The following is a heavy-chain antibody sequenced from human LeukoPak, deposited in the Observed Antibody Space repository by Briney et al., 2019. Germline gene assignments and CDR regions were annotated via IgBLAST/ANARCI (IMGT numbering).Heavy chain of an antibody. J-gene: IGHJ4*02. CDR1: GYTFTGYY. V-gene: IGHV1-2*02. D-gene: IGHD3-22*01. CDR3: ARVRATTTMIVFDY. Sequence: ASVKVSCKASGYTFTGYYMHWVRQAPGQGLEWMGWINPNSGGTNYAQKFQGRVTMTRDTSISTAYMELSRLRFDDTAVYYCARVRATTTMIVFDYWGQGTLVTVSS. CDR2: INPNSGGT.